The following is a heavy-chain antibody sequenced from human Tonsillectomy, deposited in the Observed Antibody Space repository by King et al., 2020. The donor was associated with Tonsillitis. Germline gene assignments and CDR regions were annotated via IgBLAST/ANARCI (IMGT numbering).Heavy chain of an antibody. J-gene: IGHJ5*02. Sequence: QLQESGPGLVKPSETLSLKCTVSGYSISSGYYWGWIRQPPGKGLEWIGSIYYSGSTYYNPSLTGRVTISVDTSKNQFSLKVSSVTAADAAVYYCAGGGGDSLERLFDPWGQGTLVTVSS. V-gene: IGHV4-38-2*02. CDR3: AGGGGDSLERLFDP. CDR1: GYSISSGYY. D-gene: IGHD4-17*01. CDR2: IYYSGST.